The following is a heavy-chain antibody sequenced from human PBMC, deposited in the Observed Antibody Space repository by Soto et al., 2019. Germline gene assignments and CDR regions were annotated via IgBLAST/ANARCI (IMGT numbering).Heavy chain of an antibody. J-gene: IGHJ4*02. Sequence: SQTLSLTCAISGDSVSSNSAAWNWIRQSPSRGLEWLGRTYYRSKWYNDYAVSVKTRITINPDTSKNQFSLQLNSVTPEDTAVYYCARRAETNGWNGFGADKYYFDFWGQGTLVTVSS. D-gene: IGHD1-1*01. CDR3: ARRAETNGWNGFGADKYYFDF. CDR1: GDSVSSNSAA. V-gene: IGHV6-1*01. CDR2: TYYRSKWYN.